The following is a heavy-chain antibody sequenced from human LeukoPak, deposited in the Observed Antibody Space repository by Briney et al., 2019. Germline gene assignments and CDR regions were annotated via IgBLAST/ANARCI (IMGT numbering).Heavy chain of an antibody. D-gene: IGHD2-21*01. CDR3: ARGGPYCGGDCPEYFQH. CDR1: GGTFSGYY. Sequence: SETLSLTCAVYGGTFSGYYWSWIRQPPGKRLEWVGESNDSGGTNYNPSLKSRVTISADKSKNQVSLKLTSVTAADTAVYYCARGGPYCGGDCPEYFQHWGQGTLVTVSS. V-gene: IGHV4-34*01. J-gene: IGHJ1*01. CDR2: SNDSGGT.